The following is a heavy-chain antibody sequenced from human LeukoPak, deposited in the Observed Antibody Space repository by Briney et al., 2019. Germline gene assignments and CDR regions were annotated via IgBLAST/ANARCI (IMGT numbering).Heavy chain of an antibody. D-gene: IGHD1-1*01. J-gene: IGHJ4*02. CDR2: IKPDGSER. CDR1: GFFLSNYW. Sequence: GGSLRLSCEASGFFLSNYWMSWVRQAPGKGLEWVANIKPDGSERYYVDSVKGRFTISRDNAKEPLYLQMNSLRADDTAVYYCEREGQLVYFYFEQWGQGTQVTVSS. CDR3: EREGQLVYFYFEQ. V-gene: IGHV3-7*03.